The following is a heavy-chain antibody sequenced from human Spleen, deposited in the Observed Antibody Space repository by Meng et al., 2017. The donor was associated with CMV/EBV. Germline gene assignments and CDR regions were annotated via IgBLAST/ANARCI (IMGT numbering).Heavy chain of an antibody. CDR2: ISGSGDST. CDR3: AKRNAVLGVIDY. V-gene: IGHV3-23*01. D-gene: IGHD3-3*01. CDR1: GFIFSTYA. J-gene: IGHJ4*02. Sequence: CAASGFIFSTYAMGWVRQAPGKGLEWVSIISGSGDSTYYADSVKGRFTISRDNAKNTLYLQMNSLRAEDTAEYSCAKRNAVLGVIDYWGQGTLVTVSS.